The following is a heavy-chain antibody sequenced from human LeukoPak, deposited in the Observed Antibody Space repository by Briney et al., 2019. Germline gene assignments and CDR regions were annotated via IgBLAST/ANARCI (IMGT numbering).Heavy chain of an antibody. J-gene: IGHJ4*02. Sequence: SETLSLTCAVYGGSFSGYYWSWVRQPPGKGLEWIGYIYYSGSTNYNPSLKSRVTISVDTSKNQFSLKLSSVTAADTAVYYCARVGAGYCSGGSCYSGFSFDYWGQGTLVTVSS. V-gene: IGHV4-59*08. D-gene: IGHD2-15*01. CDR1: GGSFSGYY. CDR3: ARVGAGYCSGGSCYSGFSFDY. CDR2: IYYSGST.